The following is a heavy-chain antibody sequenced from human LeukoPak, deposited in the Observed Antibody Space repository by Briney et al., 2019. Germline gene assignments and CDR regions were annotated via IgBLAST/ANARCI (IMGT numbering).Heavy chain of an antibody. J-gene: IGHJ5*02. Sequence: GGSLRLSCAASGFTFSSYAMSWVRQAPGKGLEWVSAISGSGGSTYYADSVKGRFTISRDNSKNTLYLQMNSLRAEDTAVYYCAKSEVRGVITLGLIDPWGPGTLVTVSS. CDR3: AKSEVRGVITLGLIDP. CDR1: GFTFSSYA. CDR2: ISGSGGST. V-gene: IGHV3-23*01. D-gene: IGHD3-10*01.